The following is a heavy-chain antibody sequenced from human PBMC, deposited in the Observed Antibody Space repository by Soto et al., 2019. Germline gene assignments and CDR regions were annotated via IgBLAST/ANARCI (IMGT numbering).Heavy chain of an antibody. Sequence: QVQLQESGPGLVKPSGTLSLTCAVSSGSISSSNWWSWVRQPPGKGLEWIGEIYHSGSTNYNPSLKSRDTISVDKSKNQSSLKLSSVTAADTAVYYCARKAAAGTFSLDYWGQGTLVTVSS. CDR2: IYHSGST. J-gene: IGHJ4*02. V-gene: IGHV4-4*02. CDR1: SGSISSSNW. D-gene: IGHD6-13*01. CDR3: ARKAAAGTFSLDY.